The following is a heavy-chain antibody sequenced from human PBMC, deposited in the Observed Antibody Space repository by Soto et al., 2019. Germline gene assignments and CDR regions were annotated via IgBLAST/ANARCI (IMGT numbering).Heavy chain of an antibody. V-gene: IGHV3-30*18. J-gene: IGHJ4*02. D-gene: IGHD6-13*01. Sequence: QVQLVESGGGVVQPGRSLRLSCAASGFTFSSYGMHWVRQASGKGLEWVAVISYDGSNKYYADSVKGRFTISRDNSKNTLYLQMNSLRAEDTAVYYCAKGGRKAAGGSDYWGQGTLVTVSS. CDR1: GFTFSSYG. CDR3: AKGGRKAAGGSDY. CDR2: ISYDGSNK.